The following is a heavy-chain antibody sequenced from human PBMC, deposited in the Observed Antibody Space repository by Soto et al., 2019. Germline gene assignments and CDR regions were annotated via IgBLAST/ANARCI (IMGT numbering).Heavy chain of an antibody. V-gene: IGHV1-69*01. CDR1: GGTFSSYA. J-gene: IGHJ6*02. CDR2: IIPIFGTA. CDR3: ASYYSNYVNYYYGMDV. Sequence: QVQLVQSGAEVKKPGSSVKVSCKASGGTFSSYAISWVRQAPGQGLEWMGGIIPIFGTANYAQKFQGRVTITADESTRTAYMELSSLRSEDTAVYYCASYYSNYVNYYYGMDVWGQGTTVTVSS. D-gene: IGHD4-4*01.